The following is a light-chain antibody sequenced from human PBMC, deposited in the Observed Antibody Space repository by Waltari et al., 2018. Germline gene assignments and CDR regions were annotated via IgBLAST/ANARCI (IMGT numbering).Light chain of an antibody. V-gene: IGLV1-44*01. Sequence: QSVLTQPPSASGTPGQRVAISRSGSSSNIGSYTVKWYQQLPGTAPKPLIYDNNQRPSGVPDRFSGSKAGTSASLAISGLQSDDEADYYCATWDDSLDGPLFGTGTKVTVL. CDR1: SSNIGSYT. J-gene: IGLJ1*01. CDR3: ATWDDSLDGPL. CDR2: DNN.